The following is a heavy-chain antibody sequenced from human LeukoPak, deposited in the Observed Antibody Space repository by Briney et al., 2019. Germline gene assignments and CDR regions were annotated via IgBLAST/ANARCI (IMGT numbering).Heavy chain of an antibody. V-gene: IGHV4-39*01. D-gene: IGHD3-22*01. CDR1: GGSISSSSYY. J-gene: IGHJ4*02. CDR3: ARQTYDSRGYYRAGFHY. Sequence: SETLSLTCTVSGGSISSSSYYWGWIRQSPGKGLEWTGSMYNSVTTYYNPSLKSRVTISVDTSKNQFSPKLSSVTAADTAMYYCARQTYDSRGYYRAGFHYWGQGTLVTVSS. CDR2: MYNSVTT.